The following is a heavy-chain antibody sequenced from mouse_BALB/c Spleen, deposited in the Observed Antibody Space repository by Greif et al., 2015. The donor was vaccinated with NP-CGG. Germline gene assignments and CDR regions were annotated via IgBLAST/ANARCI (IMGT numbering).Heavy chain of an antibody. CDR1: GDSITSGY. CDR2: ISYSGNT. V-gene: IGHV3-8*02. J-gene: IGHJ4*01. Sequence: EVKLVESGPSLVKPSQTLSLTCSVTGDSITSGYWNWIRKFPGNKLEYMGYISYSGNTYYNPPLKSRISITRDTSKNQYYLQLNSVTTEDTATYYCARYQRDYYAMDYWGQGTSVTVSS. CDR3: ARYQRDYYAMDY.